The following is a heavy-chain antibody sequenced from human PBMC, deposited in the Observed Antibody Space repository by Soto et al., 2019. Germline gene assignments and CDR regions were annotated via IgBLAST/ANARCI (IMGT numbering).Heavy chain of an antibody. CDR2: RYSTGTT. CDR1: GYSINSGYI. J-gene: IGHJ5*02. D-gene: IGHD1-1*01. CDR3: VARETVGNSHWFDP. Sequence: SETLSLTCTVSGYSINSGYIWGWVRRPPGQGLEWIGSRYSTGTTYYNPSLRRRVKMSVDTSKNQLSLVLRSVTAADTAVYYCVARETVGNSHWFDPWGQGNPVTVSS. V-gene: IGHV4-38-2*02.